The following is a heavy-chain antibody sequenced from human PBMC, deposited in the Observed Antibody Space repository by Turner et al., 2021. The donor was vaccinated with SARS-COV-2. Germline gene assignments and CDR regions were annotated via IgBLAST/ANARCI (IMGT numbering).Heavy chain of an antibody. CDR3: ARGSVT. CDR2: NNHSGIT. J-gene: IGHJ4*02. D-gene: IGHD2-21*02. CDR1: RRSFTDSE. Sequence: QVHLQPRGKQLLKPSKTLSLTCAVYRRSFTDSEWSWIRQSTERGLEWIGENNHSGITKINPSLKSRVTMSVDTPMSQYSTKLISVTAAETAIYDSARGSVTWGQGTLVTVSS. V-gene: IGHV4-34*01.